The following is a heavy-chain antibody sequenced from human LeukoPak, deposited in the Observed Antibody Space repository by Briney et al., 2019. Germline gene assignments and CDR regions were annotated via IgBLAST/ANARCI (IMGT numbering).Heavy chain of an antibody. J-gene: IGHJ4*02. CDR3: ARGIDSSFDY. CDR1: GGSISSGDNY. Sequence: SETLSLTCTVSGGSISSGDNYWSWIRQPPGKGLEWIGYIYYSGSTYYNPSLKSRVTISVDTSKNQFSLKLSSVTAADTAVYYCARGIDSSFDYWGQGTLVTVSS. V-gene: IGHV4-30-4*08. D-gene: IGHD2-15*01. CDR2: IYYSGST.